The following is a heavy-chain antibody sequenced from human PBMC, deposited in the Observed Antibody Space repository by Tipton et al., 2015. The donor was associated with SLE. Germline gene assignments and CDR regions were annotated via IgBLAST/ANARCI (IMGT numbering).Heavy chain of an antibody. CDR2: IGTAGDT. Sequence: GSLRLSCAASGFTFSSYDMHWVRQATGKGLEWVSAIGTAGDTYYPGSVKGRFTISRENAKNSLYLQMNSLRAGDTAVYYCARGPYYDSSGYYFNDAFDIWGQGTMVTVSS. J-gene: IGHJ3*02. V-gene: IGHV3-13*01. D-gene: IGHD3-22*01. CDR1: GFTFSSYD. CDR3: ARGPYYDSSGYYFNDAFDI.